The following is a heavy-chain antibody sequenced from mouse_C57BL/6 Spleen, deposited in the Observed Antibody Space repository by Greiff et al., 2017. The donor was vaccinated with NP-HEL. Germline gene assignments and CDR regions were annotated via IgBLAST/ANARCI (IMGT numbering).Heavy chain of an antibody. Sequence: VKLMESGAELMKPGASVKLSCKATGYTFTGYWIEWVKQRPGHGLEWIGEILPGSGSTNYNEKFKGKATFTADTSSNTAYMQLSSLTTEDSAIYDGARLGRHYYYGTGFAYWGQGTLVTVSA. CDR1: GYTFTGYW. CDR3: ARLGRHYYYGTGFAY. J-gene: IGHJ3*01. D-gene: IGHD1-1*01. V-gene: IGHV1-9*01. CDR2: ILPGSGST.